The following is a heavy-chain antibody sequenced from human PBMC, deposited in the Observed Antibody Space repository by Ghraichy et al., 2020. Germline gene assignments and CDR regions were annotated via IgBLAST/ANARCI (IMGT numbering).Heavy chain of an antibody. CDR1: GGSFSGYY. J-gene: IGHJ4*02. CDR2: INHSGST. V-gene: IGHV4-34*01. Sequence: SETLSLTCAVYGGSFSGYYWSWIRQPPGKGLEWIGEINHSGSTNYNPSLKSRVTISVDTSKNQFSLKLSSVTAADTAVYYCALLKSRGTTVVVVAATKPKRLETDYWGQGTLVTVSS. CDR3: ALLKSRGTTVVVVAATKPKRLETDY. D-gene: IGHD2-15*01.